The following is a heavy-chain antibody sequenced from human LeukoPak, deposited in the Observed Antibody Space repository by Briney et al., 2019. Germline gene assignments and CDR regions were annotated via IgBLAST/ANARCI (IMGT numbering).Heavy chain of an antibody. CDR1: GGSISSGSYY. V-gene: IGHV4-61*01. Sequence: SETLSLTCTVSGGSISSGSYYWSWIRQPPGKGLEWIGYIYYSGSTNHNPSLKSRVTISVDTSKNQFSLKLSSVTAADTAVYYRARDYGYDAFDIWGQGTMVTVSS. J-gene: IGHJ3*02. D-gene: IGHD3-10*01. CDR2: IYYSGST. CDR3: ARDYGYDAFDI.